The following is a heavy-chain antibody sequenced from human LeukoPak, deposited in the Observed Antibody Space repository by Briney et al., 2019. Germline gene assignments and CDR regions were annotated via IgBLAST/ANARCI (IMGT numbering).Heavy chain of an antibody. CDR3: ARGTDYGSGSYSYIYYYYSYMDV. Sequence: SETLSLTCAVYGGSFSGYYWSWIRQPPGKGLEWIGEINRSGSTNYNASLKSRVTISVDTSKNQFSLKLSSVTAADTAVYYCARGTDYGSGSYSYIYYYYSYMDVWGKGTTVTVSS. J-gene: IGHJ6*03. CDR2: INRSGST. CDR1: GGSFSGYY. V-gene: IGHV4-34*01. D-gene: IGHD3-10*01.